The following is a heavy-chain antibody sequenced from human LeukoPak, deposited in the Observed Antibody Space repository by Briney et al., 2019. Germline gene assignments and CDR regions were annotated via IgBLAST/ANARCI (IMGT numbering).Heavy chain of an antibody. CDR1: GYTFTGYY. J-gene: IGHJ3*02. CDR2: INPSGGST. D-gene: IGHD4-23*01. Sequence: ASVKVSCKASGYTFTGYYMHWVRQAPGQGLEWMGIINPSGGSTTYAQRFKGRVSMTTDTSTNTVYMDLRGLRSEDTAVYYCARMTTVLTRAFDIWGHGTMVTVSS. CDR3: ARMTTVLTRAFDI. V-gene: IGHV1-46*01.